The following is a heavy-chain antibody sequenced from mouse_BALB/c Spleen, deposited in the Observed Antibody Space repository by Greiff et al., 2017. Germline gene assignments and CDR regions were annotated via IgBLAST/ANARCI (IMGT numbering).Heavy chain of an antibody. J-gene: IGHJ3*01. CDR3: ARGNTTVVAPFAY. CDR2: ISSGGST. CDR1: GFTFSSYA. D-gene: IGHD1-1*01. Sequence: EVQLVESGGGLVKPGGSLKLSCAASGFTFSSYAMSWVRQTPEKRLEWVASISSGGSTYCPDSVKGRFTIFRDNARNILYLQMSSLRSEDTAMYYCARGNTTVVAPFAYWGQGTLVTVSA. V-gene: IGHV5-6-5*01.